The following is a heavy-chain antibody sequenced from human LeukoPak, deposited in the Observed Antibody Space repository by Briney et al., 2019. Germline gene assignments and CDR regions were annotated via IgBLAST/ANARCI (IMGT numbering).Heavy chain of an antibody. CDR3: TRNYYDSSGYPFDY. V-gene: IGHV3-49*04. CDR2: IRSKAYGGTT. Sequence: GGSLRLSCVASGFIFSNNYMSWVRQAPGKGLEWVGFIRSKAYGGTTEYAASVKGRFTISRDDSKSIAYLQMNSLKTEDTAVYYCTRNYYDSSGYPFDYWGQGTLVTVSS. J-gene: IGHJ4*02. D-gene: IGHD3-22*01. CDR1: GFIFSNNY.